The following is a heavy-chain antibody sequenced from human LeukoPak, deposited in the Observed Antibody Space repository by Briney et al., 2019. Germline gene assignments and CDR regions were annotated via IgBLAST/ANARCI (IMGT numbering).Heavy chain of an antibody. D-gene: IGHD2-2*01. Sequence: ASVKVSCKASGYTFTSYGISWVRQAPGQGLEWMGWISAYNGNTNYAQKLQGRVTMTTDTSTSTAYMELRSLRSDDTAVYYCARDLSYCSSTSCETFDIWGRGTMVTVSS. CDR1: GYTFTSYG. CDR2: ISAYNGNT. CDR3: ARDLSYCSSTSCETFDI. V-gene: IGHV1-18*01. J-gene: IGHJ3*02.